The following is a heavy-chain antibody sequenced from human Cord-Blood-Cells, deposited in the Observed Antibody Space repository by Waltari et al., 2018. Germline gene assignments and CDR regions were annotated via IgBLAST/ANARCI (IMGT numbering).Heavy chain of an antibody. J-gene: IGHJ4*02. CDR2: IYSGGST. V-gene: IGHV3-53*01. CDR3: ARDRSGYDGGMP. Sequence: EVQLVESGGGLIQPGGSLRLSCAASGFTVSSNYMGWVRQAPGKGLEWVSVIYSGGSTYYADSVKGRFTISRDNSKNTLYLQMNSLRAEDTAVYYCARDRSGYDGGMPWGQGTLVTVSS. CDR1: GFTVSSNY. D-gene: IGHD5-12*01.